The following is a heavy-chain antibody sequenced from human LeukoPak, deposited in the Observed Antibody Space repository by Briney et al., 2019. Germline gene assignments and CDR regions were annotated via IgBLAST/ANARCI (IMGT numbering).Heavy chain of an antibody. CDR2: IYHSGST. CDR3: AKRRDGAFDI. J-gene: IGHJ3*02. CDR1: GGSISSGDYY. Sequence: SETLSLTCTVSGGSISSGDYYWSWIRQPPGKGLEWIGSIYHSGSTYYNPSLKSRVTISVDTSKNQFSLKLSSVTAADTAVYYCAKRRDGAFDIWGQGTMVTVSS. D-gene: IGHD5-24*01. V-gene: IGHV4-39*07.